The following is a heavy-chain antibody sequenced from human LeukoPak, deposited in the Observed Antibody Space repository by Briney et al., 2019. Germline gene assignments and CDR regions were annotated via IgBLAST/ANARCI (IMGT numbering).Heavy chain of an antibody. Sequence: GASVKVSCKASGYTFTSYYLDWVRQAPGQGLEWMGVINPSGGSTTSAQKFQGRVTMTRDTSTSTVYMELRSLRSEDTAVYYCARGPGPADDGGGYCFDYWGQGTLVTVSS. V-gene: IGHV1-46*01. J-gene: IGHJ4*02. CDR3: ARGPGPADDGGGYCFDY. D-gene: IGHD3-22*01. CDR1: GYTFTSYY. CDR2: INPSGGST.